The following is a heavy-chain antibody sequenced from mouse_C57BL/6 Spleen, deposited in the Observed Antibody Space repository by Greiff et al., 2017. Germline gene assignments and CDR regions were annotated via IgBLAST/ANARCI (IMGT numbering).Heavy chain of an antibody. D-gene: IGHD3-1*01. CDR1: GFTFSDYY. J-gene: IGHJ4*01. Sequence: EVKLMESGGGLVQPGGSLTLSCAASGFTFSDYYMYWVRQTPEKRLEWVAYISNGGGSTYYPDTVKGRFTISRDNAKNTLYLQMSRLKAEDKAMYYCARGGYDYAMDYWGQGTSVTVSS. CDR2: ISNGGGST. CDR3: ARGGYDYAMDY. V-gene: IGHV5-12*01.